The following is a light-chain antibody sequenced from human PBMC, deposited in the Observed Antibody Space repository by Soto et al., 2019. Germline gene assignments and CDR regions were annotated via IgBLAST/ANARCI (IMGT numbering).Light chain of an antibody. V-gene: IGLV1-40*01. Sequence: QSVLTQPPSVSGAPGQRVTISCTGSSSNIGAGYDVHWYQQLPGTAPKLLIYGDNFRPSGVPDRFSVSKSGSSASLAITGLQAEDEADYYCQSYDSSLSGSVFGGGTKLTVL. CDR3: QSYDSSLSGSV. CDR1: SSNIGAGYD. J-gene: IGLJ2*01. CDR2: GDN.